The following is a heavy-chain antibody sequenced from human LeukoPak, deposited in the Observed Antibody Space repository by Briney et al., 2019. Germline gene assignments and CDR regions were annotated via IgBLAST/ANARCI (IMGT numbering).Heavy chain of an antibody. CDR3: ARDGPYGSGSYYAFDI. J-gene: IGHJ3*02. V-gene: IGHV1-69*13. D-gene: IGHD3-10*01. Sequence: SVKVSCKASGYTFTSYAISWVRQAPGQGLEWMGGIIPIFGTANYAQKFQGRVTITADESTSTAYMELSSLRSEDTAVYYCARDGPYGSGSYYAFDIWGQGTMVTVSS. CDR2: IIPIFGTA. CDR1: GYTFTSYA.